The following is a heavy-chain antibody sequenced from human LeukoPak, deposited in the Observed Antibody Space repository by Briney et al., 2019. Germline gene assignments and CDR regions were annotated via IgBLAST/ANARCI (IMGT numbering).Heavy chain of an antibody. D-gene: IGHD2-21*02. Sequence: SVKVSCKASGGTFSSYAISWVRQAPGQGLEWMGGIIPIFGTANYAQKFQGRVTITADESTSTAYMELSSLRSEDTAVYYCARRAESHIVVVTGLDVWGQGTTDTVSS. CDR3: ARRAESHIVVVTGLDV. V-gene: IGHV1-69*13. CDR1: GGTFSSYA. CDR2: IIPIFGTA. J-gene: IGHJ6*02.